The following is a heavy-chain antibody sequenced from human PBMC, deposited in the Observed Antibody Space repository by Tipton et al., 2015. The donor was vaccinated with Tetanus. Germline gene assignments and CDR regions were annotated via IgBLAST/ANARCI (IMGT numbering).Heavy chain of an antibody. CDR2: ISAYNGNT. Sequence: QSGPEVKKPGASVKVSCKASGYTFTSYGISWVRQAPGQGLEWMGWISAYNGNTNYAQKLQGRVTMTTDTSTSTAYMELRSLRSDDTAVYYCARDLLDIVVVPAAMGYYHYYGMDVWGQGTTVTVSS. D-gene: IGHD2-2*03. J-gene: IGHJ6*02. CDR1: GYTFTSYG. V-gene: IGHV1-18*01. CDR3: ARDLLDIVVVPAAMGYYHYYGMDV.